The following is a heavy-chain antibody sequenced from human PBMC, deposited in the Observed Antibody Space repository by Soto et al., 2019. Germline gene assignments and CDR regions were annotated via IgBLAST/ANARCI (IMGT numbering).Heavy chain of an antibody. J-gene: IGHJ4*02. Sequence: ASVKVSCKASGYTFTGYYMHWVRQAPGQGLEWMGWINPNSGGTNYAQKFQGWVTMTRDTSISTAYMELSRLRSDDTAVYYCARGLGLLWFGELFDFDYWGQGTLVTVSS. D-gene: IGHD3-10*01. CDR2: INPNSGGT. V-gene: IGHV1-2*04. CDR3: ARGLGLLWFGELFDFDY. CDR1: GYTFTGYY.